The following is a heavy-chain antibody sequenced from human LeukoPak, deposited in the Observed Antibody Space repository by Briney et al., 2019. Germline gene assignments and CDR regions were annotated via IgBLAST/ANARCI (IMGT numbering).Heavy chain of an antibody. D-gene: IGHD2-21*02. CDR3: ARSTYCGGDCYPALGY. CDR2: ISSSNNTI. CDR1: GFTFSSYS. Sequence: AGSLRLSCAASGFTFSSYSMNWVRQAPGKGLEWVSYISSSNNTIYYADSVKGRFTISRDNAKNSLYLQMNSLRDEDTAVYYCARSTYCGGDCYPALGYWGQGTPVTVSS. J-gene: IGHJ4*02. V-gene: IGHV3-48*02.